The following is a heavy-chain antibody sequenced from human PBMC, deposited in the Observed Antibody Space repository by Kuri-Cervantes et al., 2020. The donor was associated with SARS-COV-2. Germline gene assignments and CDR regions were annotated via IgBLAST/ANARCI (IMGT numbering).Heavy chain of an antibody. V-gene: IGHV3-20*04. D-gene: IGHD7-27*01. J-gene: IGHJ4*02. CDR1: GFTFDDYG. Sequence: LSLTCAASGFTFDDYGMSWVRQAPGKGLEWVSGINWNGGSTGYADSVKGRFTISRDNAKNSLYLQMNSLRAEDTAVYYCARDLRLGKSLDYWGQGTLVTVSS. CDR2: INWNGGST. CDR3: ARDLRLGKSLDY.